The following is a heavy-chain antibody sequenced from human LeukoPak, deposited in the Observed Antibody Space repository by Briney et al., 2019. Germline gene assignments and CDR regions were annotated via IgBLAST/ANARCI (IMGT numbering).Heavy chain of an antibody. CDR1: GGSFSGYY. V-gene: IGHV4-34*01. J-gene: IGHJ6*03. CDR3: ARGRDYYGSGAHYYMDV. CDR2: INHSGST. D-gene: IGHD3-10*01. Sequence: SETLSLTCAVYGGSFSGYYWSWIRQPPGKGLEWIGEINHSGSTNYNPSLKSRVTISVDTSKNQFSLKLSSVTAADTAVYHCARGRDYYGSGAHYYMDVWGKGTTVTVSS.